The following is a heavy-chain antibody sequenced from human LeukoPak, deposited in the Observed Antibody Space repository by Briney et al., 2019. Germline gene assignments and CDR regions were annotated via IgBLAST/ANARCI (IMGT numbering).Heavy chain of an antibody. D-gene: IGHD6-13*01. CDR3: AREPLAQNYQYYQYMDV. V-gene: IGHV4-59*12. CDR1: GFTFSSYS. J-gene: IGHJ6*03. Sequence: GSLRLSCAASGFTFSSYSMNWVRQPPGKGLEWIGYIYYSGSTNYNPSLKGRVTISVDTSKNQFSLKLSSVTAADTGVYYCAREPLAQNYQYYQYMDVWGKGTTVTVSS. CDR2: IYYSGST.